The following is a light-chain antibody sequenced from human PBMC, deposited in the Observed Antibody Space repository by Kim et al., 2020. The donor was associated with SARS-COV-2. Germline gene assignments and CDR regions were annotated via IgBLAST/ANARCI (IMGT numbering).Light chain of an antibody. CDR2: EDN. CDR1: SGSIASNY. V-gene: IGLV6-57*02. Sequence: GNTVTISCTGSSGSIASNYVQWYQQRPGSAPTTVIYEDNQRPSGVPDRFSGSIDSSSNSASLTISGLKTEDEADYYCQSYDSSNLVFGGGTQLTVL. J-gene: IGLJ3*02. CDR3: QSYDSSNLV.